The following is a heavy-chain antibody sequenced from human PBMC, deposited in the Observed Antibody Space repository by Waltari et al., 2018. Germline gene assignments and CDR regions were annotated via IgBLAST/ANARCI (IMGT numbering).Heavy chain of an antibody. Sequence: QVQLQESGPGLVKPSGTLSLTCAVSGGSISSSNWWSWVRKPPGKGLEWIGEIYHSGSTNYNPSLKSRVTRSVDKSKNQFSLKLSSVTAADTAVYYCARESGNWNPFDYWAQGTLVTVSS. CDR2: IYHSGST. V-gene: IGHV4-4*02. J-gene: IGHJ4*02. CDR3: ARESGNWNPFDY. D-gene: IGHD1-20*01. CDR1: GGSISSSNW.